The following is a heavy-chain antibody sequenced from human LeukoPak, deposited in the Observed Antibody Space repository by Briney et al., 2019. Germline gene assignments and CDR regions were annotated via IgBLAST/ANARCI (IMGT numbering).Heavy chain of an antibody. J-gene: IGHJ4*02. V-gene: IGHV5-51*01. Sequence: GESLKISCKGSGYNFTNYWIGWGRQMPGKGLEWMGSIYPGDYDTTYSPSLQGQVTISADKSISTACLQWRSLKASDTAMYYCARRRDGYNYVGPDYWGQGTLVTVSS. CDR1: GYNFTNYW. D-gene: IGHD5-24*01. CDR3: ARRRDGYNYVGPDY. CDR2: IYPGDYDT.